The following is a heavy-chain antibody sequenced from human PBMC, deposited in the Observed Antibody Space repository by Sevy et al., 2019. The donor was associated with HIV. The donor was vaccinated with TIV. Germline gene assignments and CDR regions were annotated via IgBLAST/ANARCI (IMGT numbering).Heavy chain of an antibody. CDR1: EFIFNDAW. CDR2: IKSNIDGAAI. D-gene: IGHD2-15*01. Sequence: GGSLRLSCVASEFIFNDAWMHWVRQAPGKGLEWVGRIKSNIDGAAIDYAAPVKGRFTISREDSKNTVFLQMNSLKSEDTAVYCCTTKGRDCSGIGCQISWGQGTQVTVSS. V-gene: IGHV3-15*01. J-gene: IGHJ5*02. CDR3: TTKGRDCSGIGCQIS.